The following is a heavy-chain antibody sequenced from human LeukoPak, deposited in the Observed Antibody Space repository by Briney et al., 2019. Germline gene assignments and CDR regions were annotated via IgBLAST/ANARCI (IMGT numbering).Heavy chain of an antibody. CDR3: ATASDAFDI. Sequence: GGSLRLSCAASGFTFSSYAMHWVRQAPGKGLEWVAVISYDGSNKYYADSVKGRFTISRDNSKNTLYLQMNSLRAEDTAVYYCATASDAFDIWGQGTMVTVSS. CDR2: ISYDGSNK. V-gene: IGHV3-30-3*01. CDR1: GFTFSSYA. J-gene: IGHJ3*02.